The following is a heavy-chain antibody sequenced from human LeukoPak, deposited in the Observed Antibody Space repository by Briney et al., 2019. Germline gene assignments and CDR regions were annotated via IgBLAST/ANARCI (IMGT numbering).Heavy chain of an antibody. CDR2: ISYIGST. CDR1: GGSISSYY. D-gene: IGHD4-17*01. J-gene: IGHJ2*01. V-gene: IGHV4-59*08. CDR3: ARQATHDYGDPSYWNFDL. Sequence: SETLSLTCTVSGGSISSYYWSWIRQPPGKGLEWIGYISYIGSTNYNPSLKSRVTISIDTSKNQFSLKLTSVTAADTAVFYCARQATHDYGDPSYWNFDLWGRGTLVTVSS.